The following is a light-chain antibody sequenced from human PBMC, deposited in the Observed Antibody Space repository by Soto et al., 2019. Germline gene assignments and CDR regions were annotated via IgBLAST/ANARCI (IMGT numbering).Light chain of an antibody. J-gene: IGLJ1*01. V-gene: IGLV2-14*01. CDR1: SSDVGAYNY. CDR2: EVN. CDR3: SSYTNTYTYV. Sequence: QSALTQPASVSGSPGQSITISCTGSSSDVGAYNYVSWYQQYPGNAPKLIIYEVNYRPSEVPHRFSGSKSVNTATLTISSLQAEDEAEYYCSSYTNTYTYVFGPGTKVTVL.